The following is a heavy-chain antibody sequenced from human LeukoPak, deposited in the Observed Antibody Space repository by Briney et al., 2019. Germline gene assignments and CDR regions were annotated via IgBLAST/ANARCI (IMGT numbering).Heavy chain of an antibody. CDR2: IKQDGSEI. D-gene: IGHD3-10*01. V-gene: IGHV3-7*03. CDR3: ARVGGH. Sequence: GGSLRLSCVVSGFTFSNYWMTWVRQAPGKELEWVANIKQDGSEINYVDSVKGRFTISRDNAKNTLYLQMNSLRVEDTAVYYCARVGGHWGQGTLVTVSS. J-gene: IGHJ4*02. CDR1: GFTFSNYW.